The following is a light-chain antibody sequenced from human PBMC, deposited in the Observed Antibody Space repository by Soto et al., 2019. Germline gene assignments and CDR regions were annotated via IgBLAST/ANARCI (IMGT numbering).Light chain of an antibody. CDR2: GAS. V-gene: IGKV3-20*01. J-gene: IGKJ1*01. CDR1: QSVSSSY. CDR3: QQYDYWPRT. Sequence: EIVLTQSPGTLSLSPCERATLSPSASQSVSSSYLAWYQQKPGQAPRLLIYGASSRATGIPVRFSGSGSGTEFSLTISSLQSEDLAVYYCQQYDYWPRTFGQGTKV.